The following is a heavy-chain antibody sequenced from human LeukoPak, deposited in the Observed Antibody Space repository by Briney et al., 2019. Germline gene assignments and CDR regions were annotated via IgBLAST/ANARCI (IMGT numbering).Heavy chain of an antibody. CDR3: AKDAYSSNWYYFDY. J-gene: IGHJ4*02. CDR1: GFTFDDYA. CDR2: ISWNSGNI. Sequence: GGSLRLSCAASGFTFDDYAMHWVRQAPGKGLEWVAGISWNSGNIGYADSVKGRFTISRDNAKNSLYLQMNSLRAEDTALHYCAKDAYSSNWYYFDYWGQGTLVTVSS. V-gene: IGHV3-9*01. D-gene: IGHD6-13*01.